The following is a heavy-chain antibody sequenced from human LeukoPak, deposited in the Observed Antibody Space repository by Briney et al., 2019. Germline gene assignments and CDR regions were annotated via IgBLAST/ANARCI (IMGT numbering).Heavy chain of an antibody. CDR3: ARNSAAMVDYYYMDV. J-gene: IGHJ6*03. D-gene: IGHD5-18*01. CDR1: GGSISNYY. CDR2: IHYSGST. Sequence: SETLSLTCTVSGGSISNYYWSWIRQPPEKGLEWIGYIHYSGSTDYNPSLKSRVTISVDTSKNQFSLKLSSVTAADTAVYYCARNSAAMVDYYYMDVWGKGTTVTISS. V-gene: IGHV4-59*01.